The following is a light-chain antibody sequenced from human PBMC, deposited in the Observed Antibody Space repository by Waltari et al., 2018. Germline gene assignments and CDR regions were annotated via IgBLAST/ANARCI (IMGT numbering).Light chain of an antibody. CDR2: EVN. J-gene: IGLJ2*01. CDR1: NNDIGSYNL. V-gene: IGLV2-23*02. CDR3: CSYAGTPRVV. Sequence: QSALTQPASVSGSPGQSITISCTGTNNDIGSYNLVSWYQQHPGKAPKVIIFEVNKRPSGVSNRLSGSKSGNTASLTVSGLHPEDEADYYCCSYAGTPRVVFGGGTKLTVL.